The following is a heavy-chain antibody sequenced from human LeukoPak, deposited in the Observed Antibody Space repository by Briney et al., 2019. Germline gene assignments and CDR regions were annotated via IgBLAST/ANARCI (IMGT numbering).Heavy chain of an antibody. Sequence: GGSLRLSCAASGFTFSGYGMHWVRQAPGKGLEWVSSISDSGGYTFYADSVKGRFTISRDNSKNTVYLQMNSLRAEDTAVYYCAKGGSYRSQPYFDYWGQGTPVTVSS. D-gene: IGHD3-16*02. CDR1: GFTFSGYG. J-gene: IGHJ4*02. V-gene: IGHV3-23*01. CDR3: AKGGSYRSQPYFDY. CDR2: ISDSGGYT.